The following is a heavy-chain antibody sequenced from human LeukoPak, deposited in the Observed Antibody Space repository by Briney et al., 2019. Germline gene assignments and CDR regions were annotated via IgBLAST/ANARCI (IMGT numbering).Heavy chain of an antibody. CDR1: GGSFSGYY. CDR2: INHSGST. D-gene: IGHD3-10*01. CDR3: ARTQDGHYYGSGRYAFDI. J-gene: IGHJ3*02. V-gene: IGHV4-34*01. Sequence: PSETLSLTCAVYGGSFSGYYWSWIRQPPGKGLEWIGEINHSGSTNYNPSLKSRVTISVDTSKNQFSLQLNSVTPEDTAVYYCARTQDGHYYGSGRYAFDIWGQGTMVTVSS.